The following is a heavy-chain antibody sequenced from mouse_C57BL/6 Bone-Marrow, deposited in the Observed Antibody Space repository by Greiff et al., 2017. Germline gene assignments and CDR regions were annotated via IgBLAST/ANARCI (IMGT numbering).Heavy chain of an antibody. D-gene: IGHD1-1*01. CDR2: IYPRSGNT. CDR1: GYTFTSYG. CDR3: ARHYYGSSY. J-gene: IGHJ2*01. V-gene: IGHV1-81*01. Sequence: VKLQESGAELARPGASVKLSCKASGYTFTSYGISWVKQRTGQGLEWIGEIYPRSGNTYYNEKFKGKATLTADKSSSTAYMELRSLTSEDSAVYFCARHYYGSSYWGQGTTLTVSS.